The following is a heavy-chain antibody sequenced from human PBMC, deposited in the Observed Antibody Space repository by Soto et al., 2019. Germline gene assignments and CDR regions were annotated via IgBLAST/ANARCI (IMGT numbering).Heavy chain of an antibody. J-gene: IGHJ3*02. V-gene: IGHV1-69*06. CDR1: GGTFSNSA. CDR2: IIPIFGTA. Sequence: QVQLVQSVAEVKKPGSSVKVACKASGGTFSNSALSWVRQAHGQGLEWMGGIIPIFGTANYAQKFQGRVTITADKSTSTAYMDLSSLSSGDKAVYYCARDLISRISSSKNCDIWGQGTMVIVSS. D-gene: IGHD6-13*01. CDR3: ARDLISRISSSKNCDI.